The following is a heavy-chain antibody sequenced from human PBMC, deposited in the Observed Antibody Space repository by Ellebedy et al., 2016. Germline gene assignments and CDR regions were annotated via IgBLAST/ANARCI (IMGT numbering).Heavy chain of an antibody. D-gene: IGHD2-8*01. V-gene: IGHV4-30-4*08. Sequence: LRLSCNVSGGSISTSDHYWSWIRQPPGKGLEWIGYVYYVGSTYYNPSLMSRLTISVDTSKNQFSLKLTSVTAADTAVYFCARDVWPGVGFDVWGQGTVVTVSS. CDR2: VYYVGST. CDR3: ARDVWPGVGFDV. J-gene: IGHJ3*01. CDR1: GGSISTSDHY.